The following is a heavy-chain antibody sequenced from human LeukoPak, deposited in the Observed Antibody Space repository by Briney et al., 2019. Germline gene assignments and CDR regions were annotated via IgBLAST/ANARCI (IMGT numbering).Heavy chain of an antibody. D-gene: IGHD2/OR15-2a*01. CDR3: ARVRGQYEKYFQH. CDR1: GFTFSTYA. V-gene: IGHV3-7*01. CDR2: IKQDGSEI. Sequence: GGSLRLSCAASGFTFSTYAMTWVRQAPGKGLEWVATIKQDGSEIFYVDSVKGQFTISRDNAKNSLYLQMSSLRAEDTAFYYCARVRGQYEKYFQHWGQGTLVTVSS. J-gene: IGHJ1*01.